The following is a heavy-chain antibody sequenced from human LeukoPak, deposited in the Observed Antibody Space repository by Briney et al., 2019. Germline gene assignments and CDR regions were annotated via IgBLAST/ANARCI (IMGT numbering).Heavy chain of an antibody. D-gene: IGHD2-15*01. V-gene: IGHV4-31*03. CDR2: IYYSGST. J-gene: IGHJ4*02. Sequence: PSQPLSLTCTVSGGSISSGGYYWRWIRQHPGKGLEWIGYIYYSGSTYYNPSLKSRVTISVDTSKNQFSLKLSSVTAADTAVYYCATQLGYCSGGSCYDYWGQGTLVTVSS. CDR1: GGSISSGGYY. CDR3: ATQLGYCSGGSCYDY.